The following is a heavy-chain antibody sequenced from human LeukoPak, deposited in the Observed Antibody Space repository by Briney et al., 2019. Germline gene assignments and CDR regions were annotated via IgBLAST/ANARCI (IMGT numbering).Heavy chain of an antibody. CDR2: ISDDGDRT. J-gene: IGHJ4*02. CDR3: AKDTVAGNEY. V-gene: IGHV3-23*01. D-gene: IGHD6-19*01. Sequence: GGSLRLSCVASGFTFSAYDMNWVRQAPGKGLEWVSRISDDGDRTYYADSVKGRFTISRDNSKNTLYLQMNSLRAEDTAVYYCAKDTVAGNEYWGQGTLVTVSS. CDR1: GFTFSAYD.